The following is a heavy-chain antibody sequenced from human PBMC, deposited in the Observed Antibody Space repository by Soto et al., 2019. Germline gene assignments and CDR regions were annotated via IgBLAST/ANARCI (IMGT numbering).Heavy chain of an antibody. Sequence: PGGSLRLSCAASGFIFGSYAMNWVRQVPGKGPEWVAVLSTDGSTPYYADSVRGRFTISRDNSKSTLFLQMNSLRPEDTAIYFCAKSYDLWSPYLSFGDQRDTWGQGTLVTVSS. J-gene: IGHJ5*02. CDR3: AKSYDLWSPYLSFGDQRDT. V-gene: IGHV3-30*16. D-gene: IGHD3-3*01. CDR2: LSTDGSTP. CDR1: GFIFGSYA.